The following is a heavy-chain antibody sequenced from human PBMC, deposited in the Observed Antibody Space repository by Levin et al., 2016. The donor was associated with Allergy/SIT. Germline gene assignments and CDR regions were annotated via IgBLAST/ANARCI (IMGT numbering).Heavy chain of an antibody. J-gene: IGHJ4*02. CDR3: ATVRTGTSDLVDYFDY. CDR1: GYTLTELS. D-gene: IGHD1-1*01. V-gene: IGHV1-24*01. CDR2: FDPEDGET. Sequence: ASVKVSCKVSGYTLTELSMHWVRQAPGKGLEWMGGFDPEDGETIYAQKFQGRVTMTEDTSTDTAYMELSSLRSEDTAVYYCATVRTGTSDLVDYFDYWGQGTLVTVSS.